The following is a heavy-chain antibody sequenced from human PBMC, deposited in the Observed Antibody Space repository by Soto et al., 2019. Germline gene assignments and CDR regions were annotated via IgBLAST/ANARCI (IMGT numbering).Heavy chain of an antibody. CDR3: ARDLPNDYSNYAGDGFHY. CDR2: IKQDGSEK. J-gene: IGHJ4*02. V-gene: IGHV3-7*01. Sequence: EVQLVESGGGLVQPGGSLRLSCAASGFTFSSYWMSWVRQAPGKGLEWVANIKQDGSEKYYVDSVKGRFTISRDNAKNSLYLQMNSPRAEDTAVYYCARDLPNDYSNYAGDGFHYWGQGTLVTVSS. D-gene: IGHD4-4*01. CDR1: GFTFSSYW.